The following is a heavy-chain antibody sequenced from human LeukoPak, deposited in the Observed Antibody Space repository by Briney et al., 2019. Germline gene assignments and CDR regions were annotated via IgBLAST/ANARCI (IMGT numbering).Heavy chain of an antibody. CDR1: RFTFRSYS. V-gene: IGHV3-64*01. CDR2: IRSNGGST. D-gene: IGHD6-19*01. CDR3: ARASAVAGTGDY. Sequence: GRSLRLSCAVSRFTFRSYSMQWVRQAPGKGREYVSAIRSNGGSTYYANSVKGRFTISRDHSKNTLYLQMRSLRAEDMAVYYCARASAVAGTGDYWGQGTLVTVPS. J-gene: IGHJ4*02.